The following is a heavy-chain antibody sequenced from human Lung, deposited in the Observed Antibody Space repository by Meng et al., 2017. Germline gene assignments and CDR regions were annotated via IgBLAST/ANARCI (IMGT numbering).Heavy chain of an antibody. D-gene: IGHD3-10*01. CDR3: ARERHSTIIRGVIDF. J-gene: IGHJ4*02. CDR1: GGFISGSY. CDR2: INHGGST. V-gene: IGHV4-34*01. Sequence: QLQPGGAGPLRAPEKLSLTWSVYGGFISGSYWSWIRQSPAKGLEWIGKINHGGSTNYNPSLESRVTISVDTPKNQFSLRLTSMTVADTAVYYCARERHSTIIRGVIDFWGQGALVTVSS.